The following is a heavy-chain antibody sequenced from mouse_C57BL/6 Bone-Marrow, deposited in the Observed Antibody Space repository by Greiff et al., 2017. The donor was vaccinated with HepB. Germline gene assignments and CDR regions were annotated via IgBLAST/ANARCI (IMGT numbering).Heavy chain of an antibody. CDR1: GYTFTDYN. D-gene: IGHD1-1*01. CDR2: INPNNGGT. V-gene: IGHV1-22*01. CDR3: ARKRGSTLYAMDY. J-gene: IGHJ4*01. Sequence: VQLQQSGPELVKPGASVKMSCKASGYTFTDYNMHWVKQSHGKSLEWIGYINPNNGGTSYNQKFKGKATLTVNKSSSTAYMELRSLTSEDSAVYYCARKRGSTLYAMDYWGQGTSVTVSS.